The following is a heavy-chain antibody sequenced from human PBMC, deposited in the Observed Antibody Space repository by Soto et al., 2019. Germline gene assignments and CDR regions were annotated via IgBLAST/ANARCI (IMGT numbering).Heavy chain of an antibody. Sequence: PVGSLRLSCAASVFNFNSYGLHWVRHAPGKGLEWVAIISYDGSNKYYADSVKGRFTISRDNSKNTLHLQMNSLRPEDTAVYYCAKAGNGDYRDFDHWGQGTLVTVSS. V-gene: IGHV3-30*18. CDR2: ISYDGSNK. CDR3: AKAGNGDYRDFDH. D-gene: IGHD4-17*01. J-gene: IGHJ4*02. CDR1: VFNFNSYG.